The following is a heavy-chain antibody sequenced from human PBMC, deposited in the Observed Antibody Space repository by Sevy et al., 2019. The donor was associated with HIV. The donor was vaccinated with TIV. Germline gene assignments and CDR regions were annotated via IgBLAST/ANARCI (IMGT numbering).Heavy chain of an antibody. D-gene: IGHD4-17*01. Sequence: GGSLRLSCTASGFAFTNYYAMHWVRQAPGKGLEWVALISYDGSDNFYADSVKGRLTITRDNFKNTLYLQLNGLTTEDTAVYYCARPRANYVDHYFFYAMDVWGQGTTVTVSS. CDR2: ISYDGSDN. V-gene: IGHV3-30-3*01. CDR3: ARPRANYVDHYFFYAMDV. J-gene: IGHJ6*02. CDR1: GFAFTNYYA.